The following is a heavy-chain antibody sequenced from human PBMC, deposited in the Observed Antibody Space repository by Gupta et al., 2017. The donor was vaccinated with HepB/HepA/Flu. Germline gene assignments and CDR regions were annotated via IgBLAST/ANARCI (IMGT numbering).Heavy chain of an antibody. Sequence: QLQLQESGPGLVKPSETLSLTCTVSGGSISSSSYYWGWIRQPPGKGLEWIGSIYYSGSTYYNPSLKSRVTISVDTSKNQFSLKLSSVTAADTAVYYCAVGAIRYYDSRNWFDPWGQGTLVTVSS. V-gene: IGHV4-39*01. CDR2: IYYSGST. CDR1: GGSISSSSYY. D-gene: IGHD3-22*01. CDR3: AVGAIRYYDSRNWFDP. J-gene: IGHJ5*02.